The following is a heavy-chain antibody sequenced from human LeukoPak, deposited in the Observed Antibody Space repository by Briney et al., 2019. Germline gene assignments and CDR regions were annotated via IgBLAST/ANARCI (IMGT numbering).Heavy chain of an antibody. CDR3: AKDLYSSSWYGDYFDY. J-gene: IGHJ4*02. V-gene: IGHV3-30-3*01. D-gene: IGHD6-13*01. CDR2: ISYDGSNK. CDR1: GFTFSSYA. Sequence: GGSLRLSCAASGFTFSSYAMHWVRQAPGKGLEWVAVISYDGSNKYYADSVKGRFTISRDNSKNTLYLQMNSLRAEDTAVYYCAKDLYSSSWYGDYFDYWGQGTLVTVSS.